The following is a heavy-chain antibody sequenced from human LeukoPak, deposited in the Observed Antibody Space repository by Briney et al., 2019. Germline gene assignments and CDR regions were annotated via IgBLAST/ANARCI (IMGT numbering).Heavy chain of an antibody. D-gene: IGHD3-10*01. CDR2: IYHSGST. V-gene: IGHV4-4*02. Sequence: PGGSLRLSCAASGFTFSSYAMSWVRQPPGKGLEWIGEIYHSGSTNYNPSLKSRVTISVDKSKNQFSLKLSSVTAADTAVYYCARDRGPGDYWGQGTLVTVSS. CDR1: GFTFSSYAM. CDR3: ARDRGPGDY. J-gene: IGHJ4*02.